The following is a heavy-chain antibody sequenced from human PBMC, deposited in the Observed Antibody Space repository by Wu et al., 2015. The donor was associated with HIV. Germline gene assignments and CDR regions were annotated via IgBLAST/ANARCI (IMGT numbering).Heavy chain of an antibody. J-gene: IGHJ6*04. CDR1: GYIFTDYY. CDR3: ARVSPPDV. V-gene: IGHV1-2*02. CDR2: INCKGGAT. Sequence: QVRLVQSGSEVKKPGASVKVSCKTSGYIFTDYYIHWVRQAPGQGLEWMGWINCKGGATFYTQKFQGRVTMTRDTSNSTVYMELNRLNSDDTAVYYCARVSPPDVWGKGTTVTVSS.